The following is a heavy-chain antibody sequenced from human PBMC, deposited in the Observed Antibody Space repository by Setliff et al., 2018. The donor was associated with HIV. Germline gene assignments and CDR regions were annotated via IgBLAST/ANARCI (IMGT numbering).Heavy chain of an antibody. CDR3: ARSPLYSGYERYYFDY. D-gene: IGHD5-12*01. V-gene: IGHV4-59*08. J-gene: IGHJ4*02. CDR2: IYHRGFT. CDR1: GGSISTYY. Sequence: SETLSLTCTVSGGSISTYYCSWLRQPPGKGLEWIGAIYHRGFTIYNPSLKSRVTFSLDTSKNHFSLKLSSVTVADTAVYVCARSPLYSGYERYYFDYWGQGTRVTASS.